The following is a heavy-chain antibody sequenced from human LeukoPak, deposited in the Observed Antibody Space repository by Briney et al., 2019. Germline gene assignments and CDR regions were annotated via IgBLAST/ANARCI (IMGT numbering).Heavy chain of an antibody. V-gene: IGHV3-43*02. J-gene: IGHJ4*02. Sequence: GGSLRLSCVASGLNFDDSAMHWVRQAPGKGLEWVSLISADGGSTFSADSVKGRFSISRDNSKNSLYLQMNSLRTEDTAMYYCAKESGKFDYWGQGTLVAVSS. CDR2: ISADGGST. CDR1: GLNFDDSA. CDR3: AKESGKFDY.